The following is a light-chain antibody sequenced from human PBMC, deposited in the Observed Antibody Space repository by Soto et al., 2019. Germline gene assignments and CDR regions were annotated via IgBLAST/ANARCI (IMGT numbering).Light chain of an antibody. CDR1: QGIDSS. CDR3: QQANSFPLT. Sequence: ILLTQSPSSLSASVGDRVTITCRASQGIDSSFAWYQQKPGKAPMLLIYAASSLQSGVPSRFSGSGSGTDFTLTISSLQPEDFATYYCQQANSFPLTFGQGTRLEI. J-gene: IGKJ5*01. CDR2: AAS. V-gene: IGKV1-12*01.